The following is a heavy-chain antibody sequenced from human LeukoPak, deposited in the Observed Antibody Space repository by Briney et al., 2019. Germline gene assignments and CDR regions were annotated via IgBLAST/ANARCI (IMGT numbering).Heavy chain of an antibody. J-gene: IGHJ3*02. CDR3: ARGGDSLRFLEDAFDI. Sequence: PSETLSLTCSVSGDSISNYYWSWIRQSPGKGLEWIRYIYSSGGTHYNPSLKSRVTMSVDTSKSQSSLKVRSVTAADTAVYYCARGGDSLRFLEDAFDIWGQGTKVTVSS. CDR2: IYSSGGT. D-gene: IGHD3-3*01. V-gene: IGHV4-59*01. CDR1: GDSISNYY.